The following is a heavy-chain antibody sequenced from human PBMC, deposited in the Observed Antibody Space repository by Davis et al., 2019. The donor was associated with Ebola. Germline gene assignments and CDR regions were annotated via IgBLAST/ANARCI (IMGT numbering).Heavy chain of an antibody. J-gene: IGHJ3*02. V-gene: IGHV1-46*03. Sequence: ASVKVSCKASGYTFTNYGINWVRQAPGQGLEWMGMINPNDGRTIYAQKFQGRVTVTRETSKTTVYMDLSSLRSEDTALYYCTTPGGQDSGYDVFDIWGQGTMVTVSS. CDR1: GYTFTNYG. CDR2: INPNDGRT. CDR3: TTPGGQDSGYDVFDI. D-gene: IGHD5-12*01.